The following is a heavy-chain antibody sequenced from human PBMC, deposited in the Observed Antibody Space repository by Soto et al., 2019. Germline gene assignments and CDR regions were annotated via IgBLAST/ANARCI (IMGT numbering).Heavy chain of an antibody. CDR3: ARGRFLEWLRRYYGMDV. CDR2: IIPIFGTA. Sequence: SVKVSCKASGGTFSSYAISWVRQAPGQGLEWMGGIIPIFGTANYAQKFQGRVTITADESTSTAYMELSSLRSEDTAVYYCARGRFLEWLRRYYGMDVWGQGTTVTVSS. J-gene: IGHJ6*02. CDR1: GGTFSSYA. V-gene: IGHV1-69*13. D-gene: IGHD3-3*01.